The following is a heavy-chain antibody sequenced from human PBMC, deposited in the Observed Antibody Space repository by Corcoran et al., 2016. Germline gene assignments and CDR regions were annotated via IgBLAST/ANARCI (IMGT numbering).Heavy chain of an antibody. CDR3: ARKRADRLSGGFEY. Sequence: QVQLQESGPGLVKPSETLSLTCTVSGASVSGYYWSWIRQSPGKGLEWIAYMYPSANAHYNPSLDGRVSISVDTYNNQFSLRLNSVTAADTAVYYCARKRADRLSGGFEYWGQGTLVTVSS. V-gene: IGHV4-59*02. J-gene: IGHJ4*02. D-gene: IGHD3-16*01. CDR1: GASVSGYY. CDR2: MYPSANA.